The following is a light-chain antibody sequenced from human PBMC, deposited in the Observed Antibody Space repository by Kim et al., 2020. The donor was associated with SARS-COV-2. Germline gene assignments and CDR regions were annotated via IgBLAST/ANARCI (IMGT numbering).Light chain of an antibody. CDR1: SLRSYF. J-gene: IGLJ3*02. CDR2: GQN. V-gene: IGLV3-19*01. Sequence: SSELTQDPAVSVALGQTVRITCQGDSLRSYFASWYQQKPGQAPVLVVYGQNNRPSGIPDRFSGSTSGNTASLTITGPQAEDEANYYCHSRDSSANHVVFGGGTKLTVL. CDR3: HSRDSSANHVV.